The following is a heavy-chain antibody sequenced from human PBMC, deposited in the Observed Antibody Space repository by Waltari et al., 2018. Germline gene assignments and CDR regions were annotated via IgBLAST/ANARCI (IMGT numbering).Heavy chain of an antibody. V-gene: IGHV3-53*01. CDR1: GFTVSSNN. CDR2: IYSDGGT. CDR3: ARDAT. Sequence: EVQLVESGGGLIQPGGSLRLSCAASGFTVSSNNMIWVRRAPGKGLEGVSVIYSDGGTYYADSVKGRFTISRDNSKNTVYLQMNSRRAEDTALYYCARDATWGQGTLVTVSS. J-gene: IGHJ5*02.